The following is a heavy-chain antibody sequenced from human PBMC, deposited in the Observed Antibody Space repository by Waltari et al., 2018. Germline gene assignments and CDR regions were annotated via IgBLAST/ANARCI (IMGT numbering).Heavy chain of an antibody. J-gene: IGHJ6*02. CDR3: AGGDGGYYYHKMDV. D-gene: IGHD3-22*01. Sequence: EVQLVESGGGLVKPGGSLRLSCAASGFTISSFGMSWVRQAPGKGLEWVSSTTNSNTYIYYADSLKGRFTVSIDNAKNSLYLQMNSLRADDTAVYYCAGGDGGYYYHKMDVWGQGTTVTVSS. CDR1: GFTISSFG. CDR2: TTNSNTYI. V-gene: IGHV3-21*04.